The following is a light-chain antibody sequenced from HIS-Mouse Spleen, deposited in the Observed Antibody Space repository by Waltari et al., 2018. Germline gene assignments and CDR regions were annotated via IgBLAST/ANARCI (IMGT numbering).Light chain of an antibody. CDR3: CSYAGSYTLV. CDR2: DVS. J-gene: IGLJ2*01. CDR1: SSYFGGYNY. V-gene: IGLV2-11*01. Sequence: QSALTQPRSVSGSPGQSVTISCTGTSSYFGGYNYVSWYQQHPGHAPKPMIYDVSKPPSGVPDRFSCSKACNTASLTISGLQAEDEADYYCCSYAGSYTLVFGGGTKLTVL.